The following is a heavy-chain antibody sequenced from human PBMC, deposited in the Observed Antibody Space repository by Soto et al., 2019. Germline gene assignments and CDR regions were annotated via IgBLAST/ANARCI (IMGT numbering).Heavy chain of an antibody. CDR1: GGSISSGGYS. CDR3: AGGDSYDGSGSRYDYYGMDV. V-gene: IGHV4-30-2*01. Sequence: QLQLQESGSGLVKPSQTLSLTCAVSGGSISSGGYSWSWIRQPPGKGLEWIGYIYHSGSTYYNPYLKSRVTISVDRSKNQFPLKLSSVTAADTAVYYCAGGDSYDGSGSRYDYYGMDVWGKGTTVTVSS. CDR2: IYHSGST. J-gene: IGHJ6*04. D-gene: IGHD3-10*01.